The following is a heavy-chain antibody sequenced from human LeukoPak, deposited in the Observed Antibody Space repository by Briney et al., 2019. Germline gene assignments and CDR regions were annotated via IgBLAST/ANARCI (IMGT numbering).Heavy chain of an antibody. J-gene: IGHJ5*02. V-gene: IGHV3-74*01. CDR2: INTDGSST. CDR3: AKAGIAAAGFTNNWFDP. D-gene: IGHD6-13*01. CDR1: GFTFSSYW. Sequence: GGSLRLSCAASGFTFSSYWMHWVRQAPGKGLVWVSRINTDGSSTSYADSVKGRFTISRDNAKNTLYLQMNSLRAEDMALYYCAKAGIAAAGFTNNWFDPWGQGTLVTVSS.